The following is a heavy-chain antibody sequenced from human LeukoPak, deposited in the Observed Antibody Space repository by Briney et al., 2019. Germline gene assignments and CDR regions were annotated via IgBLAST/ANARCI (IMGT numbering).Heavy chain of an antibody. CDR2: IWHDGSNK. Sequence: QPGGSLRLSCEVSGFSFSSYGLHWVRQAPGKGLEWVAVIWHDGSNKYYADSVKGRFTISRDNSKNTLYLQMNSLRAEDTAVYYCARDLIYGTNGVGYWGQGTLVTVSS. CDR3: ARDLIYGTNGVGY. V-gene: IGHV3-33*01. CDR1: GFSFSSYG. J-gene: IGHJ4*02. D-gene: IGHD2-8*01.